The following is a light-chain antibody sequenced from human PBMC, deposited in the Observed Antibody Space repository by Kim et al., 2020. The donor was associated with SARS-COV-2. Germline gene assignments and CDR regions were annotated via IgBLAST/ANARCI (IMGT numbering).Light chain of an antibody. J-gene: IGKJ2*01. CDR3: HQYCSSPPYT. V-gene: IGKV3-20*01. CDR2: GVS. Sequence: SPGEGATLSCRTSQSVSSSYLAWYSQNPGPVPRLLIYGVSSRATGIPDRCSGSGSGTAFTLTISRLEPEDFAVYYCHQYCSSPPYTFGQGTKLEI. CDR1: QSVSSSY.